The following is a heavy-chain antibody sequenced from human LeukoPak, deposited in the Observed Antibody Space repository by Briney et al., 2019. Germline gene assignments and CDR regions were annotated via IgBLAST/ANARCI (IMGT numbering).Heavy chain of an antibody. CDR1: GFNFSKNS. V-gene: IGHV3-48*01. Sequence: GGSLRLSCAASGFNFSKNSMNWVRQAPGKGLEWVSYISSSSRTKYYADSVKGRFTISRDNSKNTLYLQMNSLRADDTAVYYCARRAGAYSHSYDYWGQGTLVTVSS. CDR2: ISSSSRTK. D-gene: IGHD4/OR15-4a*01. CDR3: ARRAGAYSHSYDY. J-gene: IGHJ4*02.